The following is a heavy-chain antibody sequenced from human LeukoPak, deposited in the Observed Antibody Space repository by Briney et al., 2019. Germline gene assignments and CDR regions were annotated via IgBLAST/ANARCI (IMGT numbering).Heavy chain of an antibody. D-gene: IGHD6-19*01. CDR2: ISYNGRT. J-gene: IGHJ4*02. CDR3: ASDPGIAVAGGGY. V-gene: IGHV4-61*01. CDR1: GGSVSSGSYY. Sequence: SETLSLTCTVSGGSVSSGSYYWSWIRQPPGKGLEWIGYISYNGRTNYNPSLKSRVTISVDTSKNQFSLKLSSVTAADTAVYYCASDPGIAVAGGGYWGQGTLVTVSS.